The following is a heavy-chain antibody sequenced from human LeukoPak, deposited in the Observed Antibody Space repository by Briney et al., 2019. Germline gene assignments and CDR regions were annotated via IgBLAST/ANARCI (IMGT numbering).Heavy chain of an antibody. CDR3: AGLRDGSLDY. V-gene: IGHV5-10-1*01. CDR2: LDPSDSYT. J-gene: IGHJ4*02. Sequence: RGESLKISCKGSGYSFTSYWISWVRQMPGKGLEWMGRLDPSDSYTNYSPSFQGHVTISADKSISTAYLQWSSLKASDTAIYYCAGLRDGSLDYWGQGTLVTVSS. CDR1: GYSFTSYW.